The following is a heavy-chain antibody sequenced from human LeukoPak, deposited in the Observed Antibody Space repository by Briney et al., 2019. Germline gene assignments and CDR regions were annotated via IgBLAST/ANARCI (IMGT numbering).Heavy chain of an antibody. CDR1: GGSITTTNF. CDR2: ISLRGRT. CDR3: ARQVPYYDFWSAHGEAFDI. V-gene: IGHV4-4*02. J-gene: IGHJ3*02. D-gene: IGHD3-3*01. Sequence: SETLSLTCGVSGGSITTTNFWSWVRQPPGGGLKWIGEISLRGRTQYNPSLKSRVNISIDESKNHLYLSLASVTAADTAVYYCARQVPYYDFWSAHGEAFDIWGQGTMVTVSS.